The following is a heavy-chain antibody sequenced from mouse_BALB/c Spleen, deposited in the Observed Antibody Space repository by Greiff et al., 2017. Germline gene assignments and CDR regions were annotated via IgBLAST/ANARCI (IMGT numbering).Heavy chain of an antibody. CDR2: IYPGSGST. D-gene: IGHD2-10*02. CDR1: GYTFTSYW. Sequence: LQQPGSELVRPGASVKLSCKASGYTFTSYWMHWVKQRPGQGLEWIGNIYPGSGSTNYDEKFKSKATLTVDTSSSTAYMQLSSLTSEDSAVYYCTSQYGNYGYFDVWGAGTTVTVSS. J-gene: IGHJ1*01. CDR3: TSQYGNYGYFDV. V-gene: IGHV1S22*01.